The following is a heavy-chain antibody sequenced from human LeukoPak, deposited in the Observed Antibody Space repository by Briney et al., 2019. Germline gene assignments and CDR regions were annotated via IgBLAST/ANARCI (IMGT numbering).Heavy chain of an antibody. V-gene: IGHV4-34*01. CDR1: GGSFSGYY. CDR3: AREVLIAVAGTSARPNWFDP. Sequence: PSESLSLTCAVYGGSFSGYYWSWIRQPPGKGLEWIGEINHSGSTNYNPSLKSRVTISVDTSKNQFSLKLSSVTAADTAVYYCAREVLIAVAGTSARPNWFDPWGQGTLVTVSS. CDR2: INHSGST. J-gene: IGHJ5*02. D-gene: IGHD6-19*01.